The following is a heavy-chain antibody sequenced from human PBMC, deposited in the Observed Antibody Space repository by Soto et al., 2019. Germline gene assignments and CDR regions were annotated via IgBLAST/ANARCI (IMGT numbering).Heavy chain of an antibody. CDR1: GFTFSSYG. V-gene: IGHV3-33*06. Sequence: LRLSCAASGFTFSSYGMHWVRQAPGKGLEWVAVIWFDGSNKYYADSVKGRFTISRDNSKNTLYLQMNSLRVEDTAVYYCAKTELVVVTIFFPLTYWGQGTLVTVSS. CDR2: IWFDGSNK. CDR3: AKTELVVVTIFFPLTY. J-gene: IGHJ4*02. D-gene: IGHD3-22*01.